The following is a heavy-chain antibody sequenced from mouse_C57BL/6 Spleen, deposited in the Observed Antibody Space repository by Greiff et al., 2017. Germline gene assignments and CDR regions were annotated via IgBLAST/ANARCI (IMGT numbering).Heavy chain of an antibody. CDR3: ARGDYRSRSYDY. D-gene: IGHD1-1*01. Sequence: VQLQQSWAELVKPGASVKLSCTASGFNIQDYYMHWVKQRTDQGLEWLGRIAPEAGETKYAPKFQGKATITADTSSHPAYLQLSSLTSEDTAVYYCARGDYRSRSYDYGGQGATLTASS. J-gene: IGHJ2*01. CDR2: IAPEAGET. V-gene: IGHV14-2*01. CDR1: GFNIQDYY.